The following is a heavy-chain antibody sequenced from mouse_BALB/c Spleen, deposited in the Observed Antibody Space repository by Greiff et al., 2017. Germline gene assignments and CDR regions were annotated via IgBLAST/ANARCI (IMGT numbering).Heavy chain of an antibody. J-gene: IGHJ4*01. D-gene: IGHD2-14*01. V-gene: IGHV5-4*02. CDR1: GFTFSDYY. CDR2: ISDGGSYT. CDR3: ARVDYYRYDEGYAMDY. Sequence: EVKLMESGGGLVKPGGSLKLSCAASGFTFSDYYMYWVRQTPEKRLEWVATISDGGSYTYYPDSVKGRFTISRDNAKNNLYLQMSSLKSEDTAMYYCARVDYYRYDEGYAMDYWGQGTSVTVSS.